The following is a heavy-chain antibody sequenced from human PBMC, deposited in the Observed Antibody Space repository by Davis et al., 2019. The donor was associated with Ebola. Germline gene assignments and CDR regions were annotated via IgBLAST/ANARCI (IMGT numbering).Heavy chain of an antibody. CDR2: LYSGGST. V-gene: IGHV3-66*01. CDR3: AKSTMIVGDWDFDY. Sequence: GESLKISCAASGFTVRTTYMNWVRQAPGTGLEWVPVLYSGGSTYYADSVRGRFTISRDNSKNKLYLQMNSLRADDTAVYYCAKSTMIVGDWDFDYGGQGTLVTVSS. CDR1: GFTVRTTY. J-gene: IGHJ4*02. D-gene: IGHD3-22*01.